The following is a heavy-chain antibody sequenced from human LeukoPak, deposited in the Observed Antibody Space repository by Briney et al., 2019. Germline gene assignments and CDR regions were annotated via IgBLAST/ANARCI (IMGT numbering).Heavy chain of an antibody. CDR2: IYYSGST. Sequence: SKTLSLTCTVSGGSISSYYWSWIRQPPGKGLEWIGYIYYSGSTNYNPSLKSRVTISVDTSKNQFSLKLSSVTAADTAVYYCARGGYSGYEIDYWGQGTLVTVSS. J-gene: IGHJ4*02. D-gene: IGHD5-12*01. CDR1: GGSISSYY. CDR3: ARGGYSGYEIDY. V-gene: IGHV4-59*01.